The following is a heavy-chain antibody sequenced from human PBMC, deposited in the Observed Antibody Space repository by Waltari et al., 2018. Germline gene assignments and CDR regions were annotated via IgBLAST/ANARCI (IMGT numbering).Heavy chain of an antibody. D-gene: IGHD2-2*02. CDR3: ARGWSTRYQLLYVPFDY. CDR2: IYYSGST. V-gene: IGHV4-39*01. CDR1: GGSISSSSYY. J-gene: IGHJ4*02. Sequence: QLQLQESGPGLVKPSETLSLTCTVSGGSISSSSYYWGWIRQPPGKGLEWIGSIYYSGSTYYNPSLKSRVTISVDTSKNQFSLKLSSVTAADTAVYYCARGWSTRYQLLYVPFDYWGQGTLVTVSS.